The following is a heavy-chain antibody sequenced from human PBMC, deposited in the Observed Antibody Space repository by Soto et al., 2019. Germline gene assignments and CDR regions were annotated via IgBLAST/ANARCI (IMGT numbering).Heavy chain of an antibody. CDR1: GYSISSGYY. D-gene: IGHD6-6*01. Sequence: SETLSLTCTVSGYSISSGYYWGWIRQPPGKGLEWIGSIYHSGSTYYNPSLKSRVTISVDTSKNQFSLKLSFVTAADTAVYYCARDALYSSSSEGDYWGQGTLVTVSS. V-gene: IGHV4-38-2*02. CDR3: ARDALYSSSSEGDY. CDR2: IYHSGST. J-gene: IGHJ4*02.